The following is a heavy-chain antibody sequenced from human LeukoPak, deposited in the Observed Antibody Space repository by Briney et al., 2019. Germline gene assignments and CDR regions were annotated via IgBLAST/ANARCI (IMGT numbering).Heavy chain of an antibody. Sequence: RASVKVSCKASGHTFTSYGISWVRQAPGQGLEWMGWISAYNGNTNYAQKLQGRVTMTTDTSTSTAYMELRSLRSDDTAVYYCARYGSGSYASGMFDYWGQGTLVTVSS. CDR2: ISAYNGNT. J-gene: IGHJ4*02. CDR1: GHTFTSYG. D-gene: IGHD3-10*01. V-gene: IGHV1-18*01. CDR3: ARYGSGSYASGMFDY.